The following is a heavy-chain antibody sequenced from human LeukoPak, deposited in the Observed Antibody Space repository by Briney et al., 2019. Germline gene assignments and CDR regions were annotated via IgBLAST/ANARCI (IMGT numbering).Heavy chain of an antibody. CDR1: GFTFSSYE. J-gene: IGHJ4*02. CDR3: AREGENYDFWSGYYPFDY. CDR2: ISSSGSTI. V-gene: IGHV3-48*03. Sequence: GGSLRLSCVASGFTFSSYEMNWVRQAPGKGLEWVSYISSSGSTIYYADSVKGRFPISRDNAKNSLYLQMNSLRAEDTAVYYCAREGENYDFWSGYYPFDYWGQGTLVTVSS. D-gene: IGHD3-3*01.